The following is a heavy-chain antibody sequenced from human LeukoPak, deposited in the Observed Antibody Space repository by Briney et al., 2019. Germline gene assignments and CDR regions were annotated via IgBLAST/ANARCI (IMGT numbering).Heavy chain of an antibody. CDR1: GGSVSSSTYY. Sequence: SETLSLTCSVSGGSVSSSTYYWGWIRQPPGKGLEWIGSMYHGGSTYYNPSLKSRVTISVDTSKNQFSLKLSSVTAADTAVYYCAREDTIFGVVENDYWGQGTLVTVSS. V-gene: IGHV4-39*02. CDR2: MYHGGST. J-gene: IGHJ4*02. CDR3: AREDTIFGVVENDY. D-gene: IGHD3-3*01.